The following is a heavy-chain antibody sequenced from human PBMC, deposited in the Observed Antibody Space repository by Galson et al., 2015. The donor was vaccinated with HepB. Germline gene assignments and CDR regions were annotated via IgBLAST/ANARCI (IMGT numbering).Heavy chain of an antibody. V-gene: IGHV3-21*01. CDR2: ISSSSSYI. CDR3: ARDEDGGSSWADY. J-gene: IGHJ4*02. CDR1: GFTFSSYS. Sequence: SLRLSCAASGFTFSSYSMNWVRQAPGKGLEWVSSISSSSSYIYYADSVKGRFTISRDNAKNSLYLQMNSLRAEDTAVYYCARDEDGGSSWADYWGQGTLVTVSS. D-gene: IGHD6-13*01.